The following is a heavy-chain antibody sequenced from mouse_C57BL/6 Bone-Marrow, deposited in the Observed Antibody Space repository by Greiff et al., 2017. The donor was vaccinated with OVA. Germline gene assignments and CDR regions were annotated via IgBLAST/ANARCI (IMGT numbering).Heavy chain of an antibody. CDR3: ARRGIRWYFDV. D-gene: IGHD2-4*01. Sequence: EVQLQESGPGLVKPSQSLSLTCSVTGYSITSGYYWNWIRQFPGNKLEWMGYISYDGSNNYNPSLKNRISITRDTSKNQFFLKLNSVTTEDTATYYCARRGIRWYFDVWGTGTTVTVSS. V-gene: IGHV3-6*01. CDR2: ISYDGSN. J-gene: IGHJ1*03. CDR1: GYSITSGYY.